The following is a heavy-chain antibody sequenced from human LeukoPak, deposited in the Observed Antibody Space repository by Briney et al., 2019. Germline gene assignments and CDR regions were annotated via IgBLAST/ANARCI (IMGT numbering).Heavy chain of an antibody. V-gene: IGHV5-51*01. CDR1: GYRFITYW. CDR2: IYPADSDT. J-gene: IGHJ6*02. D-gene: IGHD5-12*01. Sequence: PGESLKISCKGSGYRFITYWIAWVRQMPGKGLEGMGIIYPADSDTRYSPSFQGQVNISADKSVSTAYLQWNSLRASDTAIYYCARQGTYSAYDYYQYAMDVWGQGTTVTVSS. CDR3: ARQGTYSAYDYYQYAMDV.